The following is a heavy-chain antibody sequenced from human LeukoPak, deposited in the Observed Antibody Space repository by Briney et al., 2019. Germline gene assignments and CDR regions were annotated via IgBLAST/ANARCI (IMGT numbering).Heavy chain of an antibody. J-gene: IGHJ4*03. D-gene: IGHD2-15*01. CDR3: ARDCSGGSCYSDY. Sequence: GASVKVSCKASGGTFSSYAISWVRQAPGQGLEWMGGIIPIFGTANYAQKFQGRVTITADKSTSTAYMELRSLRSDDTAVYYCARDCSGGSCYSDYWGQGTLVTVSS. V-gene: IGHV1-69*06. CDR2: IIPIFGTA. CDR1: GGTFSSYA.